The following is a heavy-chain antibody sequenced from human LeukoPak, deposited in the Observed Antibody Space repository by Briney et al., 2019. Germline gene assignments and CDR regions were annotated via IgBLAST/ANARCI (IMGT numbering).Heavy chain of an antibody. Sequence: GGSLRLSCAASGFIFSNYAMSLVRQAPGEGLEWVAGISGSGGSTYYPDSVKGRFTISRDNSKSTLSLQMNSLRAEDTAVYFCARAASSSSDYWGQGALVTVSS. J-gene: IGHJ4*02. V-gene: IGHV3-23*01. D-gene: IGHD6-6*01. CDR2: ISGSGGST. CDR3: ARAASSSSDY. CDR1: GFIFSNYA.